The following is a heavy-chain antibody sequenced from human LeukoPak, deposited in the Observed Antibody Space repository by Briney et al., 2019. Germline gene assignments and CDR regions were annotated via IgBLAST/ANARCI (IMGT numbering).Heavy chain of an antibody. CDR1: GDSVSSNDAA. CDR3: ARDLMGATGWFDP. D-gene: IGHD1-26*01. Sequence: SQTLSLTCAISGDSVSSNDAAWNWIRQSPSRGLEWLGRTFYRSKWYYDSAVSVKSRITINPDTSKNQLSLQLNSVTAADTAVYYCARDLMGATGWFDPWGQGTLVAVSS. CDR2: TFYRSKWYY. J-gene: IGHJ5*02. V-gene: IGHV6-1*01.